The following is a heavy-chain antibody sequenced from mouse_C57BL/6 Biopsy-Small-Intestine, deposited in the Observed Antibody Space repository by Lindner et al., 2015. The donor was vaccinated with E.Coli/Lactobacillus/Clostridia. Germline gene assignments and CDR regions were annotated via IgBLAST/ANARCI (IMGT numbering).Heavy chain of an antibody. CDR3: ARRFQSYSLDY. D-gene: IGHD2-12*01. Sequence: VQLQESGAELMKPGASVKLSCKATGYTFTGYWIEWVKQRPGHGHEWIGEIIPGSGSSNYNEKFKGEATLTADTSSNTAYMQLSSLTTEDSAMYYCARRFQSYSLDYWGQGTTLTVSS. CDR1: GYTFTGYW. V-gene: IGHV1-9*01. J-gene: IGHJ2*01. CDR2: IIPGSGSS.